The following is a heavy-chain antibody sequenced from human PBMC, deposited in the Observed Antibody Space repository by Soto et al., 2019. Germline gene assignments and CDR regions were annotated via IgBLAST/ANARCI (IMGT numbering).Heavy chain of an antibody. J-gene: IGHJ4*02. D-gene: IGHD3-22*01. CDR3: ASPSRFESSGYYFDS. Sequence: SETLSLTCAVYGGSFSGYYWSWIRQPPGKGLEWIGEINHSGTTKYNPSLKSRVTISVDTSKNQFSLKLSSVTAADTAVYYCASPSRFESSGYYFDSWGQGTQVT. CDR2: INHSGTT. V-gene: IGHV4-34*01. CDR1: GGSFSGYY.